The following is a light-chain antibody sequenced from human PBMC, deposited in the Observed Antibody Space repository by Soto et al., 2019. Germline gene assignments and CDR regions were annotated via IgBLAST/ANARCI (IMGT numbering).Light chain of an antibody. Sequence: IQMTQSPSTLSGSVGASVTITCRASHSSSSYLNWHQQKPGKAPKLLNYAASSQQSGVPSMCSGRGSGTDFTLTISSLQPEDLATYYCQQSNSTLTFGGGTKVDIK. CDR3: QQSNSTLT. V-gene: IGKV1-39*01. CDR2: AAS. J-gene: IGKJ4*01. CDR1: HSSSSY.